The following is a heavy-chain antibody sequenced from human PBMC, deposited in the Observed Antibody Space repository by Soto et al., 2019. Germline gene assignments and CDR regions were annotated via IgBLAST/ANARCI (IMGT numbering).Heavy chain of an antibody. V-gene: IGHV1-69*12. CDR2: IIPIFGTV. D-gene: IGHD5-12*01. Sequence: QVQLVQSGAEVKKPGSSVKVSCKASGGTFSNYPISWVRQARGQGLEWMGGIIPIFGTVNYAQKFQGRVTITADESTSTAHMELSSLRSEDTAVYYCARVNHRWLQLSYFDLWGRGTLVTVSS. J-gene: IGHJ2*01. CDR1: GGTFSNYP. CDR3: ARVNHRWLQLSYFDL.